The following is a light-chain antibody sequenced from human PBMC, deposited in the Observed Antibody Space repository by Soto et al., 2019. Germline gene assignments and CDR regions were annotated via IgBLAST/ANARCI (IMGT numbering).Light chain of an antibody. CDR1: QDIRDF. Sequence: IRLTQSPSYLSTSVGDRVTITCRASQDIRDFVAWYQQKPGTVPKLLIFGASTLQPGVPSRFSCSGSGTEFTLSISTLQPEDVGTFYCQKYNSAPPTFGHGTRVDIK. J-gene: IGKJ1*01. V-gene: IGKV1-27*01. CDR3: QKYNSAPPT. CDR2: GAS.